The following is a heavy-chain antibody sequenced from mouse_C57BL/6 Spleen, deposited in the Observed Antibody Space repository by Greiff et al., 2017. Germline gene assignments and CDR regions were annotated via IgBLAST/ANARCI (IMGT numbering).Heavy chain of an antibody. CDR2: IYPGDGDT. Sequence: VQLQQSGPELVKPGASVKISCKASGYAFSSSWMNWVKQRPGKGLEWIGRIYPGDGDTNYNGKFKGKATLTADKSSSTAYMQLSSLTSEDSAVXFCARTGSYYGFDYWGQGTTLTVSS. J-gene: IGHJ2*01. CDR3: ARTGSYYGFDY. CDR1: GYAFSSSW. V-gene: IGHV1-82*01. D-gene: IGHD2-1*01.